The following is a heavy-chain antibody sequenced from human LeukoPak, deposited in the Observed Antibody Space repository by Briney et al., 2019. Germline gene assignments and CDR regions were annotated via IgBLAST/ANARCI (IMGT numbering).Heavy chain of an antibody. J-gene: IGHJ5*02. CDR2: IYHSGST. V-gene: IGHV4-38-2*01. Sequence: SETLSLTCAASGYSISSGYYWAWIRPPPGKGLEWIGSIYHSGSTHYNPSLKSRVTISADTSKNQFSLKVSSVTAADTAVYYCARGPRTFDPWGQGTLVTVSS. CDR3: ARGPRTFDP. CDR1: GYSISSGYY.